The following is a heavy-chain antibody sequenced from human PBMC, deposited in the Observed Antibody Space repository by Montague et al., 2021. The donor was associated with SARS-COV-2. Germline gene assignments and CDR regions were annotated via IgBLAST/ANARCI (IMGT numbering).Heavy chain of an antibody. CDR1: GGSISSPDYY. CDR2: ISYTGRT. D-gene: IGHD2-8*01. Sequence: SETLSLTCTVSGGSISSPDYYWGWIRQSPGKGLEWIGSISYTGRTYYNLSLRSRVSFSMDTSKKHFSLSLSSVTVADTAVYFCARQLPSYCATNKCYPFYFDGGGQGALVTVSS. J-gene: IGHJ4*02. CDR3: ARQLPSYCATNKCYPFYFDG. V-gene: IGHV4-39*01.